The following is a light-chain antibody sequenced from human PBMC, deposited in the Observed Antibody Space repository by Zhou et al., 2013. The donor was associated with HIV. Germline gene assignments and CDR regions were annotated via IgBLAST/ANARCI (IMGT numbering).Light chain of an antibody. Sequence: DVVMTQSPLSLPVTLGQPASISCRSSQSLVHSDGNTYLNWFQQRPGQSPRRLIYNVSNRDSGVPDRFSGSGSGTDFTLKISRVEAEDVGVYYCMQVRHWPPITFGQGTRLEIK. J-gene: IGKJ5*01. CDR2: NVS. CDR3: MQVRHWPPIT. CDR1: QSLVHSDGNTY. V-gene: IGKV2-30*02.